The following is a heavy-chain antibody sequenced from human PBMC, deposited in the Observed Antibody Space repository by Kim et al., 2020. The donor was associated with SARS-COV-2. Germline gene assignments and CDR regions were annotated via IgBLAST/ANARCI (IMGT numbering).Heavy chain of an antibody. J-gene: IGHJ6*02. CDR1: GFTFSSYS. D-gene: IGHD2-2*01. CDR2: ISSSSSTI. CDR3: ARDADIVVVPAAPNAPHTHYYYGMDV. V-gene: IGHV3-48*02. Sequence: GGSLRLSCAASGFTFSSYSMNWVRQAPGKGLEWVSYISSSSSTIYYADSVKGRFTISRDNAKNSLYLQMNSLRDEDTAVYYCARDADIVVVPAAPNAPHTHYYYGMDVWGQGTTVTVSS.